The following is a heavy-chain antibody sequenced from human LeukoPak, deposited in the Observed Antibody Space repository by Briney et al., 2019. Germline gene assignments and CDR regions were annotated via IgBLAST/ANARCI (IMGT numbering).Heavy chain of an antibody. D-gene: IGHD3-16*02. CDR2: IYSGGST. Sequence: GGSLRLSCAASGFTVSSNYMSWVRQAPGKGLEWVSVIYSGGSTYYADSVKGRFTISRDNSKNTLYLQMNSLRAEDTAVYYCARVKVGYDYVWGSYRSSYYMDVWGKGTTVTISS. V-gene: IGHV3-53*01. CDR3: ARVKVGYDYVWGSYRSSYYMDV. CDR1: GFTVSSNY. J-gene: IGHJ6*03.